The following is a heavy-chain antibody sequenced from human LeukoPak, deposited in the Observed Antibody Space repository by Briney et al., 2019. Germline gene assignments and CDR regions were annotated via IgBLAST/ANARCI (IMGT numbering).Heavy chain of an antibody. V-gene: IGHV4-38-2*02. Sequence: SETLSLTCTVSGYSISSGYYWGWIRQPPGKGLDWIGSIYHSGSTYYNPSLKSRVTISVDTSKNQFSLKLSSVTAADTAVYYCARRSSSWFPFDYWGQGNLVTVSS. D-gene: IGHD6-13*01. CDR3: ARRSSSWFPFDY. J-gene: IGHJ4*02. CDR2: IYHSGST. CDR1: GYSISSGYY.